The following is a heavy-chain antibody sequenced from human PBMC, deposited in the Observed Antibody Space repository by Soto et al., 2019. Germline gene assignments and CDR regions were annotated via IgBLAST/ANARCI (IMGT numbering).Heavy chain of an antibody. V-gene: IGHV1-69*01. D-gene: IGHD3-22*01. CDR2: IIPKYGAV. CDR3: VRDPYNYDVNGNFANYFDL. J-gene: IGHJ2*01. CDR1: GGTFSGFA. Sequence: QVQLVQSGAEVKKPGSSVKVSCKASGGTFSGFAIGWVRQAPGQGLEWVGGIIPKYGAVKYAQNFQGRATIAADDSTGTASLELSSLLSEDTAVYYCVRDPYNYDVNGNFANYFDLWGRGTLVTVSS.